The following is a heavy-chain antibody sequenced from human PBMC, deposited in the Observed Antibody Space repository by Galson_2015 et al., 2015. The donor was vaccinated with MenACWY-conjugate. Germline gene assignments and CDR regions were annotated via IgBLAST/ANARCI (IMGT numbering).Heavy chain of an antibody. CDR1: VGSISSFY. Sequence: TLSLTCKISVGSISSFYWNWIRQSPGHGLQWIGNIYYNGKINFNPSLESRLSMSVDTSNNQYSLNLTSVTAADTAVYYCARSWGFIRGHGGSMDLSFDVWGQGALVIVSS. J-gene: IGHJ4*01. CDR2: IYYNGKI. CDR3: ARSWGFIRGHGGSMDLSFDV. V-gene: IGHV4-59*08. D-gene: IGHD3-10*01.